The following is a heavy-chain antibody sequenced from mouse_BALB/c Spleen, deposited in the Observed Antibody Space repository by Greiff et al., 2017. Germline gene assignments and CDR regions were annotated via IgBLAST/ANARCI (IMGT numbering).Heavy chain of an antibody. D-gene: IGHD4-1*01. V-gene: IGHV1-4*01. Sequence: QVQLQQPGAELVRPGASVKMSCKASGYTFTSYWMHWVKQRPGQGLEWIGYINPSTGYTEYNQKFKDKATLTADKSSSTAYMQLSSLTSEDSAVYYCASGTAYWGQGTLVTVSA. CDR1: GYTFTSYW. CDR2: INPSTGYT. CDR3: ASGTAY. J-gene: IGHJ3*01.